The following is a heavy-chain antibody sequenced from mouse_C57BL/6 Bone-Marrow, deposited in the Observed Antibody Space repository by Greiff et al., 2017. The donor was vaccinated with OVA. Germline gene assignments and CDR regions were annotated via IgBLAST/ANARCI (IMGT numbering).Heavy chain of an antibody. Sequence: EVMLVESGGGLVKPGGSLKLSCAASGFTFSSYAMSWVRQTPEKRLEWVATISDGGSYTYYPDNVKGRFTISRDNAKNNLYLQMSHLKSEDTAMYYCARDKDWDEFAYWAKGLWSLSLQ. D-gene: IGHD4-1*01. CDR1: GFTFSSYA. CDR2: ISDGGSYT. V-gene: IGHV5-4*01. CDR3: ARDKDWDEFAY. J-gene: IGHJ3*01.